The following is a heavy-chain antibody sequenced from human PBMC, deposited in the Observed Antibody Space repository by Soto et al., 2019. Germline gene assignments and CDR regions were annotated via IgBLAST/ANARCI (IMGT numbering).Heavy chain of an antibody. CDR3: ARRETEDYYYYGMDV. V-gene: IGHV3-7*03. J-gene: IGHJ6*02. D-gene: IGHD1-26*01. Sequence: GGSLRLSCAASGFTLSSYWMSWVRQAPGKGLEWVANIKQDGSEKYYVDSVKGRFTISRDNAKNSLYLQMNSLRAEDTAVYYCARRETEDYYYYGMDVWGQGTTVTVSS. CDR2: IKQDGSEK. CDR1: GFTLSSYW.